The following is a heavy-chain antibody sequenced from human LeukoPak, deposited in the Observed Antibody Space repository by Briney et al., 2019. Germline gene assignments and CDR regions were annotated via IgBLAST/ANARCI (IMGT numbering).Heavy chain of an antibody. CDR1: GFTVSSNY. CDR2: ISSSSSYT. J-gene: IGHJ3*02. Sequence: GGSLRLSCAASGFTVSSNYMSWIRQAPGKGLEWVSYISSSSSYTNYADSVKGRFTISRDNAKNSLYLQMNSLRAEDTAVYYCARGGFNDAFDIWGQGTMVTVSS. CDR3: ARGGFNDAFDI. V-gene: IGHV3-11*06.